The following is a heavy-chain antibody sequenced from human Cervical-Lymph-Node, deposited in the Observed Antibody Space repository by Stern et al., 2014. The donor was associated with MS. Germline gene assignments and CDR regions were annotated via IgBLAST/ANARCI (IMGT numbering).Heavy chain of an antibody. D-gene: IGHD6-13*01. CDR3: ATDGSDSSSWPFDL. V-gene: IGHV1-24*01. CDR2: FDPEDGET. J-gene: IGHJ2*01. CDR1: GYTLTELS. Sequence: QVQLVESGAEVKKPGASVKVSCKVSGYTLTELSMHWVRQAPGKGLEWMGGFDPEDGETIYAQKFQGRVTMTEDTSTDTAYIELSSLRSEDTAVYYCATDGSDSSSWPFDLWGRGTLVTVSS.